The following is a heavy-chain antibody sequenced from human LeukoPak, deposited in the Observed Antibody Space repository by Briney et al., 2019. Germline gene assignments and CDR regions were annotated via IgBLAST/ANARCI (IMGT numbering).Heavy chain of an antibody. CDR3: ARGRNTMVRGAIGAETRYYYSYYMDV. Sequence: PSETLSLTCAVTGGSITRSSYYWGWIRQPPGKGLEWIGSIYYRGSTYYNPSLKSRVTISIDTSKNQFSLKLSSVTAADTAIYYCARGRNTMVRGAIGAETRYYYSYYMDVWGRGTTVTVSS. CDR2: IYYRGST. CDR1: GGSITRSSYY. J-gene: IGHJ6*03. V-gene: IGHV4-39*01. D-gene: IGHD3-10*01.